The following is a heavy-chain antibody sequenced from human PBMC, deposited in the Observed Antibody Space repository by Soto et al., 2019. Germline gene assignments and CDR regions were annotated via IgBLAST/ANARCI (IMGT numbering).Heavy chain of an antibody. CDR2: ISSSSSYI. CDR3: ARDGNYRSVHYYYYYGMDV. V-gene: IGHV3-21*01. Sequence: GGSLRLSCAASGFTFSSYSMNWVRQAPGKGLEWVSSISSSSSYIYYADSVKGRFTISRDNAKNSLYLQMNSLRAEDTAVYYCARDGNYRSVHYYYYYGMDVWGQGTTVTVSS. CDR1: GFTFSSYS. D-gene: IGHD1-7*01. J-gene: IGHJ6*02.